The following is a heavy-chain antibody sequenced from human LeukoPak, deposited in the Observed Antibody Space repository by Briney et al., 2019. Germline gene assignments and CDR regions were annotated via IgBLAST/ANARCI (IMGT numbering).Heavy chain of an antibody. J-gene: IGHJ4*02. V-gene: IGHV4-39*01. CDR2: ITYSGST. D-gene: IGHD1-26*01. Sequence: NPSETLSLTCTVSGGSISSSTYYWAWIRQSPGKGLEWIGSITYSGSTYYNPSLESRVTISVDTSKNRFSLRLISVTAVDTAVYYCARQGVGATDCWGQGTLVTVSS. CDR3: ARQGVGATDC. CDR1: GGSISSSTYY.